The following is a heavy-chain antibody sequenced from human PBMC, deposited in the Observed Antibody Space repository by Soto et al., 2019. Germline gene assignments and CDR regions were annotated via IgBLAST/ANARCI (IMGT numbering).Heavy chain of an antibody. J-gene: IGHJ4*02. Sequence: ASVKVSCKASGYTFASYDINWGRQATGQGPEWMGWMNPNSGNTGYAQKFQGRVTMTRNTSISTAYMELSSLRSEDTAVYYCARDVGARRLDYWGQGTLVTVSS. CDR1: GYTFASYD. D-gene: IGHD1-26*01. V-gene: IGHV1-8*01. CDR3: ARDVGARRLDY. CDR2: MNPNSGNT.